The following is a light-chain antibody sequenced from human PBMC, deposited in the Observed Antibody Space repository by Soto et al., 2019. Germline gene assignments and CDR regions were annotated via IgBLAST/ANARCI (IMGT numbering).Light chain of an antibody. V-gene: IGKV1-17*03. Sequence: IQMTQSPSAVSASVGDRVTITCRASQDISRFLAWFQQNPGKVPKRLVYLATALQNGAPSRFSGSGSGTEFNFTISSLQPEDFATYYCLQHYAYPWTFGQGTNVDIK. CDR2: LAT. J-gene: IGKJ1*01. CDR3: LQHYAYPWT. CDR1: QDISRF.